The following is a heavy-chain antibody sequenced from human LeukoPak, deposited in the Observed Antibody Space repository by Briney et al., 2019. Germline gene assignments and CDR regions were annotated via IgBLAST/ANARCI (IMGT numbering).Heavy chain of an antibody. V-gene: IGHV3-23*01. Sequence: GGSLRLSCAASGFTFSSYAMSWVRQAPGKGLEWVSAISGSGGSTYYADSVKGRFTISRDNSKNTLYLQMNSLRAEDTAVYYCARAGRRDIVVVPAAIADWFDPWGQGTLVTVSS. J-gene: IGHJ5*02. CDR3: ARAGRRDIVVVPAAIADWFDP. D-gene: IGHD2-2*02. CDR1: GFTFSSYA. CDR2: ISGSGGST.